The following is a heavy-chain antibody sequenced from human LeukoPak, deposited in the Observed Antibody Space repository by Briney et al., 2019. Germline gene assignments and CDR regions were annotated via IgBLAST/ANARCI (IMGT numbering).Heavy chain of an antibody. D-gene: IGHD5-18*01. CDR3: AKGLRRGYSYGRYYYYGMDV. Sequence: GGSLRLFCAASGFTFSSYAMSWVRQAPGKGLEWVSAISGSGGSTYYADSVKGRFTISRDNSKNTLYLQMNSLRAEDTAVYYCAKGLRRGYSYGRYYYYGMDVWGKGTTVTVSS. CDR1: GFTFSSYA. J-gene: IGHJ6*04. V-gene: IGHV3-23*01. CDR2: ISGSGGST.